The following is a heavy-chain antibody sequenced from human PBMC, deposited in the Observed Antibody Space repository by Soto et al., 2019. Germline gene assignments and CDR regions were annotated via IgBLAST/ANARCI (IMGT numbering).Heavy chain of an antibody. D-gene: IGHD2-15*01. CDR2: MNPNSGNT. J-gene: IGHJ4*02. CDR3: ASARRGYCSGGSCYSSYDY. V-gene: IGHV1-8*01. CDR1: GYTFTSYD. Sequence: GASVKVSCKASGYTFTSYDINWVRQATGQGLEWMGWMNPNSGNTGYAQKFQGRVTMTRNTSVSTAYMELSSLRSEDTAVYYCASARRGYCSGGSCYSSYDYWDQGTLVTVYS.